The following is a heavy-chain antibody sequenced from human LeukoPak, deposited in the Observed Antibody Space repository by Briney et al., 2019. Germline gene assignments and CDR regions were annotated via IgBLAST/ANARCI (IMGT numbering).Heavy chain of an antibody. Sequence: PGGSLRLSCAASGFAFSNCGMGWVRQAPGRGLEWVSSIGGNSGIQTYYADSVKGRFTISRDDAKNSLYLQMNSLRAEDTAIYYCAKVPRQHDNWFDPWGQGTLVTVSS. D-gene: IGHD3-9*01. CDR2: IGGNSGIQT. J-gene: IGHJ5*02. V-gene: IGHV3-23*01. CDR1: GFAFSNCG. CDR3: AKVPRQHDNWFDP.